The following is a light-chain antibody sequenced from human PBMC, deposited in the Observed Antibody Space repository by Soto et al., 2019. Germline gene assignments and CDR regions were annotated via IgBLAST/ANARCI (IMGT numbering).Light chain of an antibody. CDR1: SSDVGGYNY. V-gene: IGLV2-14*01. CDR3: SAYTSRSTLYV. CDR2: EVS. J-gene: IGLJ1*01. Sequence: QSALTQPDSVSGSPGQSITISCTGTSSDVGGYNYVSWYQQHPGKAPKLMIFEVSSRPSGVAYRFSGSKSGNTASLTISGLQAEDEADYYCSAYTSRSTLYVFGSGTKVTVL.